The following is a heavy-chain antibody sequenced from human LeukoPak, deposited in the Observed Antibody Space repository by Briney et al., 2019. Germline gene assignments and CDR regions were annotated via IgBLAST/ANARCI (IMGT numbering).Heavy chain of an antibody. CDR3: ARSGYYDYVWGSYRLNYFDY. CDR2: IKHSGST. J-gene: IGHJ4*02. D-gene: IGHD3-16*02. Sequence: SETLSLTCAVYGGSFSGYYWSWIRQPPGKGLEWIREIKHSGSTNYNPSLKSRVTISVDTSKNQFSLKLSSVTAADTAVYYCARSGYYDYVWGSYRLNYFDYWGQGTLVTVSS. V-gene: IGHV4-34*01. CDR1: GGSFSGYY.